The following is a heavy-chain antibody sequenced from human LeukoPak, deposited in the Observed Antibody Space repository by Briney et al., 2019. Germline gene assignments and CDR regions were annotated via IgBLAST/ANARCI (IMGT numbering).Heavy chain of an antibody. V-gene: IGHV3-9*01. Sequence: GGSLRLFCAASGFTFDDYAMHWGRQAPGKGLEWVSGISWNSGSIGYADSVKGRFTISRDNAKNSLYLQMNSLRAEDTALYYCAKDIVAAGPRNYYYYGMDVWGQGTTVTVSS. CDR3: AKDIVAAGPRNYYYYGMDV. CDR1: GFTFDDYA. CDR2: ISWNSGSI. D-gene: IGHD6-13*01. J-gene: IGHJ6*02.